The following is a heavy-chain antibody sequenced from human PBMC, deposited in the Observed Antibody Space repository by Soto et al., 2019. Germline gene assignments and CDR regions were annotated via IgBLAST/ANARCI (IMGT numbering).Heavy chain of an antibody. CDR1: GGSINNYY. J-gene: IGHJ4*02. V-gene: IGHV4-59*01. D-gene: IGHD1-26*01. CDR3: ARRYGGNFDY. Sequence: PSETLSLTCTFSGGSINNYYWSWIRQPPGKGLEWIGYIYYSGSTNYNPSLKSRVTISVDTSKNQFSLKLSSVTAADTAVYYCARRYGGNFDYWGQGTLVTVSS. CDR2: IYYSGST.